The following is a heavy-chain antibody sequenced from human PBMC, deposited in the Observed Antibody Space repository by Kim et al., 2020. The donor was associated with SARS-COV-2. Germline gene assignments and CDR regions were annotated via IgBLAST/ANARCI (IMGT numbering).Heavy chain of an antibody. CDR2: ISGSGGST. V-gene: IGHV3-23*01. J-gene: IGHJ4*02. D-gene: IGHD3-3*01. Sequence: GGSLRLSCAASGFTFSSYAMSWVRQAPGKGLEWVSAISGSGGSTYYADSVKGRFTISRDNSKNTLYLQMNSLRAEDTAVYYCPKLNDYDFWSGYYYYWGQGTLVTVSS. CDR1: GFTFSSYA. CDR3: PKLNDYDFWSGYYYY.